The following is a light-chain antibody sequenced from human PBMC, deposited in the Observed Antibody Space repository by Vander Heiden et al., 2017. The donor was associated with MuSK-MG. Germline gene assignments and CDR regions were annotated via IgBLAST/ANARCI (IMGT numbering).Light chain of an antibody. J-gene: IGLJ3*02. CDR1: SSYIGSNA. CDR2: SST. CDR3: AAWDDSLNGWV. Sequence: QSVLTQPPSASGTPGQRVTISCSGSSSYIGSNAVNWYQQLPGTAPKLLIYSSTQRPSGVPDRFSASKSGTSVSLAIGGLQSDDEADYYCAAWDDSLNGWVIGGGTKLTVL. V-gene: IGLV1-44*01.